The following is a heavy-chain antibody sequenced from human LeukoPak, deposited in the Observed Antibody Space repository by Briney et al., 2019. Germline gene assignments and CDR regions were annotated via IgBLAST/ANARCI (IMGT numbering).Heavy chain of an antibody. CDR2: IYYSGST. J-gene: IGHJ4*02. Sequence: SDTLSLTCTVSGGSLSSYYGSWIRQPPGKGLEWIGYIYYSGSTNYNPSLKSRVTISVDTSKNHFSLKLSSVTAADTAVYYCARGDGYNCGYWGQGTLVTVSS. D-gene: IGHD5-24*01. CDR1: GGSLSSYY. CDR3: ARGDGYNCGY. V-gene: IGHV4-59*07.